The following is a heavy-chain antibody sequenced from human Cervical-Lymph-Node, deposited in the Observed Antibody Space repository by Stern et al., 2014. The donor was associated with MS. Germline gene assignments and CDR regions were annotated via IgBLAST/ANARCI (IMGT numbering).Heavy chain of an antibody. CDR3: TRDPRGYGSGGSCYQGCFDS. V-gene: IGHV3-33*01. D-gene: IGHD2-15*01. CDR2: VWPGGSNK. J-gene: IGHJ4*02. Sequence: VQLVQSGGGLVQPGGSLRLSCAASGFIFRNSGMHWVRQAPGKGLEWVAVVWPGGSNKYYADSVKGRFAISRDNSNNMVDLQMNSLRVEDMGIYYCTRDPRGYGSGGSCYQGCFDSWGRGTLVTVSS. CDR1: GFIFRNSG.